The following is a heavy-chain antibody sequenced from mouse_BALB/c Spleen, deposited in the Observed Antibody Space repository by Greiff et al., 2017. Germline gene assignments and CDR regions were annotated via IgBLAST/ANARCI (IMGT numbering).Heavy chain of an antibody. V-gene: IGHV1-54*01. D-gene: IGHD2-3*01. J-gene: IGHJ4*01. Sequence: QVHVKQSGAELVRPGTSVKVSCKASGYAFTNYLIEWVKQRPGQGLEWIGVINPGSGGTNYNEKFKGKATLTADKSSSTAYMQLSSLTSDDSAVYFCARYDGYYYAMDYWGQGTSVTVSS. CDR2: INPGSGGT. CDR3: ARYDGYYYAMDY. CDR1: GYAFTNYL.